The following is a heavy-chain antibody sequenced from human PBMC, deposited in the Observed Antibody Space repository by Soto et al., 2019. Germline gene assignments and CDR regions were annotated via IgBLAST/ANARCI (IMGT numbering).Heavy chain of an antibody. V-gene: IGHV3-30-3*01. D-gene: IGHD2-8*01. Sequence: QVQLVESGGGVVQPGRSLRLSCAASGFTFSSYAMHWVRQAPGKGLEWVAVISYDGSNKYYADSVKGRFTISRDNSXNTLSLQMNSLRAEDTAVYYCARARGPYAPPTTVYGMDVWGXGT. CDR3: ARARGPYAPPTTVYGMDV. CDR1: GFTFSSYA. J-gene: IGHJ6*02. CDR2: ISYDGSNK.